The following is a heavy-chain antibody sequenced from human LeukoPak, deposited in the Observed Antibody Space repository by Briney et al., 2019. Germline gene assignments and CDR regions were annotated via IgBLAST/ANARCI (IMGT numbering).Heavy chain of an antibody. Sequence: GSLRLSCAASGFMFSTYWMTWVRQAPGKGLEWVANIKPDGSETNYVDSVKGRFTISRGNTKNLLYLQMNSLRGEDAAVYYCGGFGYEAAVDLWGQGTLVTVSS. D-gene: IGHD6-13*01. V-gene: IGHV3-7*01. CDR1: GFMFSTYW. CDR2: IKPDGSET. CDR3: GGFGYEAAVDL. J-gene: IGHJ4*02.